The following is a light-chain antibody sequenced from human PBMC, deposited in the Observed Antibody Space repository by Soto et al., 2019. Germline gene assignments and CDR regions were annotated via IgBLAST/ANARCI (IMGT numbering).Light chain of an antibody. J-gene: IGLJ1*01. Sequence: QSALTQPASVFGSPGQSITISCTGTSSDVGGYNFVSWYQQHPGKAPKLMIYEVSNRPSGVSNRFSGPKSGNTASLTISGLQPEDEADYYCSSYTTSSTVVFGTGTKVTVL. CDR2: EVS. V-gene: IGLV2-14*03. CDR1: SSDVGGYNF. CDR3: SSYTTSSTVV.